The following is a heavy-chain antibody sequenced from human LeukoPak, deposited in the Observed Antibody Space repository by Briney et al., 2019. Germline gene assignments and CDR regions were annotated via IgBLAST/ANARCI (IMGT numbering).Heavy chain of an antibody. V-gene: IGHV2-70*01. D-gene: IGHD5-12*01. CDR2: IDWDEDK. Sequence: KVSGPALVKPTQTLTLTCTFSGFSPGTRGMCVSWIRQPPGKALEWLSLIDWDEDKYYNTSLKTRRTNSKDTSKIPMVLTMTNMDPVDTATYYCARTRGYSGYDSGDFDYWGQGTLVTVSS. J-gene: IGHJ4*02. CDR3: ARTRGYSGYDSGDFDY. CDR1: GFSPGTRGMC.